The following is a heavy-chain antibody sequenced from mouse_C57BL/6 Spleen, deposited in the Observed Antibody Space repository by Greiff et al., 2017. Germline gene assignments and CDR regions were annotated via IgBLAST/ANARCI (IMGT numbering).Heavy chain of an antibody. D-gene: IGHD6-1*01. CDR2: IYPSDSET. V-gene: IGHV1-61*01. Sequence: QVQLQQPGAELVRPGSSVKLSCKASGYTFTSYWMDWVKQRPGQGLEWIGNIYPSDSETHYNQKFKDKATLTVDKSSSTAYMQLSSLTSEDSAVYYCARGGGGSSSDYFDYWGQGTTLTVSS. CDR3: ARGGGGSSSDYFDY. CDR1: GYTFTSYW. J-gene: IGHJ2*01.